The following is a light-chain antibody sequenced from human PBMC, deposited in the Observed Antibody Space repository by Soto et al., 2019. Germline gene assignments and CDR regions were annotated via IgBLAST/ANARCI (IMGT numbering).Light chain of an antibody. CDR3: QQRGT. Sequence: ESVLTQSPATLSLSPGERATLSCRASQSVSSYLAWYQQKPGQAPRLLIYDASNRATGIPARFSGSGSGTDFPLTLSSLEPEDFAVYYCQQRGTFGQGTKV. V-gene: IGKV3-11*01. CDR2: DAS. J-gene: IGKJ1*01. CDR1: QSVSSY.